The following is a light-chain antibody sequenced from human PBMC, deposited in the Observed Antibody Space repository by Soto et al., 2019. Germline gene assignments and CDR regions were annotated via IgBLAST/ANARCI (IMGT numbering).Light chain of an antibody. CDR1: SGHGGYI. V-gene: IGLV4-60*03. J-gene: IGLJ1*01. Sequence: QSVLTQASAASACLGSSVKLTCTLNSGHGGYIIAWHQQQPGKAPRYLMKLEGSGTYNKGSGVPDRFSGSSSGADRYLTISNLQSEDEADYYCETWDTYTHVFGTGTKVTVL. CDR3: ETWDTYTHV. CDR2: LEGSGTY.